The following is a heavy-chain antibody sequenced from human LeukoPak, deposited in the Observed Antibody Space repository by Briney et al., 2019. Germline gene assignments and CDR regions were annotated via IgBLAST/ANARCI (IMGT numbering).Heavy chain of an antibody. CDR3: AKDPIRGVRPYYFSS. Sequence: GGSLRLSCAASGFTFSSYGMQWVRQAPGKGLEGLAFIHYDGSNKYYANSVKGRFTISRDNSKNTLYLHMNSLRAEDTAVYYCAKDPIRGVRPYYFSSWGQGTLVTVSS. CDR1: GFTFSSYG. D-gene: IGHD3-10*01. V-gene: IGHV3-30*02. CDR2: IHYDGSNK. J-gene: IGHJ4*02.